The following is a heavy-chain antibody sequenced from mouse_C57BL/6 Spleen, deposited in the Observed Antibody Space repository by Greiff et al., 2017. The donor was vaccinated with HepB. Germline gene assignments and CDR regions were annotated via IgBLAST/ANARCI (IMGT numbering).Heavy chain of an antibody. J-gene: IGHJ3*01. CDR2: ISSGSSTI. CDR3: ARLDSPFAY. CDR1: GFTFSDYG. Sequence: EVKLEESGGGLVKPGGSLKLSCAASGFTFSDYGMHWVRQAPEKGLEWVAYISSGSSTIYYADTVKGRFTISRDNAKNTLFLQMTSLRSEDTAMYYCARLDSPFAYWGQGTLVTVSA. V-gene: IGHV5-17*01. D-gene: IGHD3-2*01.